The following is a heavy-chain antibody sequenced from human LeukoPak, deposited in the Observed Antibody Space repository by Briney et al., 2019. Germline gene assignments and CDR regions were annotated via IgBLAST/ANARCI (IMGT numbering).Heavy chain of an antibody. CDR1: GFTFSSYW. CDR2: INTDGSNT. J-gene: IGHJ5*02. D-gene: IGHD3-10*01. V-gene: IGHV3-74*01. CDR3: ARGLAVWFGPERCWFDP. Sequence: GGSLRLSCAASGFTFSSYWMFWVRQAPGEGLLWVSRINTDGSNTAYADSVKGRFTISRDNAKNTLYLQMNTLRAEDTAVYYCARGLAVWFGPERCWFDPWGQGTLVTVSS.